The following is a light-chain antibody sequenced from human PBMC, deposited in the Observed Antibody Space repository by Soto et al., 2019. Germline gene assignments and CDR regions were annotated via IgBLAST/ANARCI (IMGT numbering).Light chain of an antibody. V-gene: IGKV3-11*01. CDR3: QHRSNWPLT. CDR2: DAS. Sequence: EIVLTQSPATLSLSPGERATPCRRASQSVSSYLAWYQQKPGQAPRLLIYDASNRATGIPARFSGSGSGTDFTLTISSLEPEDFAVYYCQHRSNWPLTFGGGTKV. CDR1: QSVSSY. J-gene: IGKJ4*01.